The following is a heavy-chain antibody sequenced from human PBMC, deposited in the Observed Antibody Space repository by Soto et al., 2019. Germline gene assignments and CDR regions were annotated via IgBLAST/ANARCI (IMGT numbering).Heavy chain of an antibody. V-gene: IGHV1-69*12. CDR3: ASQQLGPSYYYGMDV. D-gene: IGHD6-6*01. Sequence: QVQLVQSGAEVKKPGSSVKVSCKASGGTFNSYAISWVRQAPGQGLEWMGGTIPIFRTADYAQKVQGRVTITADESTSTAYMELSSLRSEDTAVYYCASQQLGPSYYYGMDVWGQGTTVTVSS. CDR2: TIPIFRTA. J-gene: IGHJ6*02. CDR1: GGTFNSYA.